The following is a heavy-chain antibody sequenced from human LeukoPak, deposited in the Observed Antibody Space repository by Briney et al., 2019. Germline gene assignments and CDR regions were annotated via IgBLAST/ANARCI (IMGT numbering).Heavy chain of an antibody. CDR3: ARRAGAYSHPYDY. Sequence: GGSLRLSCAASGFTFNTYAMSWVRQAPGKGLEWVSFIYSDNTHYSDSVKGRFTISRDNSKNTLYLQMNSLRAEDTAVYYCARRAGAYSHPYDYWGQGTLVTVSS. CDR2: IYSDNT. J-gene: IGHJ4*02. V-gene: IGHV3-53*01. CDR1: GFTFNTYA. D-gene: IGHD4/OR15-4a*01.